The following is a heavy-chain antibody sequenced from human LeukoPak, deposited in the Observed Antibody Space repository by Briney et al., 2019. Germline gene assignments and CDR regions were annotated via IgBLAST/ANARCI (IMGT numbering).Heavy chain of an antibody. Sequence: GGSLRLSCAASGFTFSSSAMSWVRQAPGKGLEWVSSISGSGSGGSTYYADSVKGRFTISRDNSKNTLYLQMNSLRAEDTAVYYCAKGPWHYGSGSYNEDYWGQGTLVTVSS. CDR2: ISGSGSGGST. CDR1: GFTFSSSA. V-gene: IGHV3-23*01. J-gene: IGHJ4*02. CDR3: AKGPWHYGSGSYNEDY. D-gene: IGHD3-10*01.